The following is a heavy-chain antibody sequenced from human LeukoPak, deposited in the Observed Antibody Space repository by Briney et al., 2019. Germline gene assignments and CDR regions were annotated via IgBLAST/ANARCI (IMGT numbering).Heavy chain of an antibody. Sequence: SETLSLTCTVAGGSISSSSYDWGWIRQPPGKGLEWIGNFYYSGSTYYNPSLKSRVTISVDTSKNQFSLKLSSVTAADTAVYYCAREPAAIREGYYFDYWGQGTLVTVSS. J-gene: IGHJ4*02. D-gene: IGHD2-2*02. CDR3: AREPAAIREGYYFDY. CDR1: GGSISSSSYD. V-gene: IGHV4-39*02. CDR2: FYYSGST.